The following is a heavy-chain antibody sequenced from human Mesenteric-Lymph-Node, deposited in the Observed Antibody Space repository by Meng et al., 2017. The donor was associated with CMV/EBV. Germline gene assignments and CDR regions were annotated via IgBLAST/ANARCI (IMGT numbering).Heavy chain of an antibody. D-gene: IGHD3-3*01. Sequence: GESLKFSCTASGFTFSNYWMHWVRQAPGRGLVWVSHISSDESSTNYADSVKGRFTISRDNAKKTLYLQMNSLRAEDTAVYYCALADFWSGYYTLWGQGTLVTVSS. CDR2: ISSDESST. J-gene: IGHJ4*02. V-gene: IGHV3-74*01. CDR3: ALADFWSGYYTL. CDR1: GFTFSNYW.